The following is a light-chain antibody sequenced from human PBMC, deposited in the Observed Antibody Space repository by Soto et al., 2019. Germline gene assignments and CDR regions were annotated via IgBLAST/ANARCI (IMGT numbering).Light chain of an antibody. J-gene: IGKJ2*01. CDR2: DAS. V-gene: IGKV3-11*01. CDR1: QNISTS. CDR3: QQYNNWPPDT. Sequence: EIVLTQSPATLSLSPGERATLSCRASQNISTSLAWYQQKPGQAPRLLIYDASDRATGIPARFSGSGSGTDFTLTISSLEPEDFAVYFCQQYNNWPPDTFGQGTKLEIK.